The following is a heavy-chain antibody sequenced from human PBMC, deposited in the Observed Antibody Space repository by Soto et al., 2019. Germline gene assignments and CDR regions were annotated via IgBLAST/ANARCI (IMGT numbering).Heavy chain of an antibody. J-gene: IGHJ4*02. V-gene: IGHV3-7*01. CDR3: ARGGIAVAVFDY. D-gene: IGHD6-19*01. Sequence: EVQLVESGGGLVQPGGSLRLSCAASGFTCSSYWMSWVRQAPGKGLEWVANMRQDGGEKYYVDSVKGRFTISRDNAKNSLYLQMNSLRAEDTAVYYCARGGIAVAVFDYWGQGTLVTVSS. CDR2: MRQDGGEK. CDR1: GFTCSSYW.